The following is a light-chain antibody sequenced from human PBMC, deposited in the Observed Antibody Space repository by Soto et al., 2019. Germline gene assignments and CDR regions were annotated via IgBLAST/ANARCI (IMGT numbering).Light chain of an antibody. CDR1: QNVGSA. CDR2: GTT. CDR3: QQYNKWPIT. V-gene: IGKV3-15*01. Sequence: VLTQSPATLSVSPGERAMVSCWAIQNVGSALSWYQQNPGLAPRLLIYGTTTRATDTPARFSGSGSGTEFALAISCLQCEDFAVYYCQQYNKWPITFGQGTRLEIK. J-gene: IGKJ5*01.